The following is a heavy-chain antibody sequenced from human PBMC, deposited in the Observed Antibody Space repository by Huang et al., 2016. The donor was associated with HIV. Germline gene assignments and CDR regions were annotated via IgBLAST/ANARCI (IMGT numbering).Heavy chain of an antibody. J-gene: IGHJ4*02. Sequence: EVQLVESGGGLVQPGGSLRLSCAASGFSISSYWMHWVRQDPGKGWVLVARINSDGSSTSYADSVKGRFTISRDNAKNTLYLQMDSLRAEDTAVYYCARDPRIQSWLNFFDYWGQGTLVSVSS. D-gene: IGHD3-22*01. CDR1: GFSISSYW. CDR2: INSDGSST. CDR3: ARDPRIQSWLNFFDY. V-gene: IGHV3-74*01.